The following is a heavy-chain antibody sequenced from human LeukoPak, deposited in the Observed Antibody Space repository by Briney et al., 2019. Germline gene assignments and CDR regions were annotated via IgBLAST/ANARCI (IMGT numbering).Heavy chain of an antibody. V-gene: IGHV3-23*01. CDR1: GFTFSSYA. CDR3: ATGQGHGMDV. J-gene: IGHJ6*02. CDR2: ISGNGGST. Sequence: GGSLRLSSAASGFTFSSYAMSWVRQAPGTGLEWVSGISGNGGSTYYADSVKGRFTISRDNSKNTLYLQMNSLRAEDTAVYYCATGQGHGMDVWGQGTTVTVSS.